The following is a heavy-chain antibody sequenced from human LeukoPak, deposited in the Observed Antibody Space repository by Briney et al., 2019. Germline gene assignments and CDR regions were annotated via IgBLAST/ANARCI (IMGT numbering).Heavy chain of an antibody. Sequence: PSETLSLTCTVSGGSISSSSYYWGWIRQPPGKGLEWIGSIYYSGSTYYNPSLKSRVTISVDTSKNQFSLKLSSVTAADTAVYYCARDLSSGITMIVVGIYDAFDIWGQGTMVTVSS. CDR2: IYYSGST. V-gene: IGHV4-39*07. CDR1: GGSISSSSYY. D-gene: IGHD3-22*01. CDR3: ARDLSSGITMIVVGIYDAFDI. J-gene: IGHJ3*02.